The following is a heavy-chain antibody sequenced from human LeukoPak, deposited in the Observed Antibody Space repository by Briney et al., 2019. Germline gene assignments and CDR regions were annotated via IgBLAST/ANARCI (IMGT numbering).Heavy chain of an antibody. D-gene: IGHD2-2*01. CDR2: IKQDGSEK. J-gene: IGHJ3*02. CDR1: GFTFSSYW. V-gene: IGHV3-7*01. CDR3: AREDPANCSSTSCYEDAFDI. Sequence: GGSLRLSGAASGFTFSSYWMSWVRQAPGKGLEWVANIKQDGSEKYYVDSVKGRFTISRDNAKNSLYLQMNSLRAEDTAVYYCAREDPANCSSTSCYEDAFDIWGQGTMVTVSS.